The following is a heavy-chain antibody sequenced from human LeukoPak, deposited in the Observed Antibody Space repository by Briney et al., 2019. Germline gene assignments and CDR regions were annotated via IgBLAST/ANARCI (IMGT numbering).Heavy chain of an antibody. J-gene: IGHJ6*03. CDR2: ISAYNGNT. CDR3: ARVVILYREGVYYYYMDV. CDR1: GYTFTGYY. Sequence: GASVKVSCKASGYTFTGYYMHWVRQAPGQGLEWMGWISAYNGNTNYAQKLQGRVTMTTDTSTSTAYMELRSLRSDDTAVYYCARVVILYREGVYYYYMDVWGKGTTVTVSS. D-gene: IGHD2-15*01. V-gene: IGHV1-18*04.